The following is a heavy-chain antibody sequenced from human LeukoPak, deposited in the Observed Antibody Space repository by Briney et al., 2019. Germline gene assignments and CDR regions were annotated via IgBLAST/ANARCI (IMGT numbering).Heavy chain of an antibody. CDR3: VRGVGDY. Sequence: SETLSLTCAVYGGSFSGYRWSWIRQPPGKGLEWSGEINRSGSINYNPTRKSRVTISVDTSNNLYTLRLTSVTAADTSVYFCVRGVGDYWGRGTLVTV. V-gene: IGHV4-34*01. J-gene: IGHJ4*02. CDR1: GGSFSGYR. CDR2: INRSGSI.